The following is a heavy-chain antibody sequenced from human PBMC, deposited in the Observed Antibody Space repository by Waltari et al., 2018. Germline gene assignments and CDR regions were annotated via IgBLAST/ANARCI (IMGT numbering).Heavy chain of an antibody. D-gene: IGHD2-8*01. CDR2: IYYSGST. V-gene: IGHV4-39*01. CDR3: ARHPAMTIMLWYFDL. J-gene: IGHJ2*01. Sequence: QLQLQESGPGLVKPSETLSLTCTVSGGSISSSSYYWGWIRQPPGKGLAWIGSIYYSGSTYHNPSLKRRVTISVDTSKNQFSLKLSSVTAADTAVYYCARHPAMTIMLWYFDLWGRGTLVTVSS. CDR1: GGSISSSSYY.